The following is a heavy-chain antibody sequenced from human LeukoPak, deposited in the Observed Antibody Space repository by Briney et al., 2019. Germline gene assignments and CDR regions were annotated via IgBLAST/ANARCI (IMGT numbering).Heavy chain of an antibody. Sequence: SDTLSLTCTVSGGSINSSSYYWGWIRQPPGEALEWIGSIYHSGYTYYNPSLKSRVTISVDTSKSQFSLKLSSVTAADTAVYYCARSSMFRGVTVDYWGQGTLVTVSS. J-gene: IGHJ4*02. V-gene: IGHV4-39*01. D-gene: IGHD3-10*01. CDR2: IYHSGYT. CDR1: GGSINSSSYY. CDR3: ARSSMFRGVTVDY.